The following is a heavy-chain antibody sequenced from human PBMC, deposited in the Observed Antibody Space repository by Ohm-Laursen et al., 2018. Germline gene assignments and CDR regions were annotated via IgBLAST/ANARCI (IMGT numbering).Heavy chain of an antibody. CDR3: ARWPGGWELSPFDY. CDR1: GYTFTSYG. V-gene: IGHV1-18*01. J-gene: IGHJ4*02. Sequence: SSVKVSCKASGYTFTSYGISWVRQAPGHGLEWMGWISAYNGNTNYAQKLQGRVTMTTDTSTSTAYMELRSLRSDDTAVYYCARWPGGWELSPFDYWGQGTLVTVSS. CDR2: ISAYNGNT. D-gene: IGHD1-26*01.